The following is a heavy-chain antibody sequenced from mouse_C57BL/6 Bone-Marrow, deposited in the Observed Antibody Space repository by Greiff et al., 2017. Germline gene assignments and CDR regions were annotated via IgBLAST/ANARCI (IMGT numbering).Heavy chain of an antibody. Sequence: QVQLQQPGAELVKPGASVKLSCKASGYTFTSYWMQWVKQRPGQGLEWIGEIDPSDSYTNYNQKFKGKATLTVDTSSSTAYMQRSSLTSEDSAVYYGAREEGIYGSSVYYAMDYWGQGTSVTVSS. CDR1: GYTFTSYW. V-gene: IGHV1-50*01. CDR3: AREEGIYGSSVYYAMDY. J-gene: IGHJ4*01. D-gene: IGHD1-1*01. CDR2: IDPSDSYT.